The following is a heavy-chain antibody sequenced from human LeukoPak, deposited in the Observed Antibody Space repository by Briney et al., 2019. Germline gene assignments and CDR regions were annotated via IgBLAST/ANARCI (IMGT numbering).Heavy chain of an antibody. CDR3: ARAPGWELLFSDY. V-gene: IGHV3-7*01. J-gene: IGHJ4*02. CDR2: IKQDGSEK. CDR1: GFTFSSYW. Sequence: GGSLRLSCAASGFTFSSYWMSWVRQAPGKGLEWVANIKQDGSEKYYVDSVKGRFTISRDNAKNSPYLQMNSLRAEDTAVYYCARAPGWELLFSDYWGQGTLVTVSS. D-gene: IGHD1-26*01.